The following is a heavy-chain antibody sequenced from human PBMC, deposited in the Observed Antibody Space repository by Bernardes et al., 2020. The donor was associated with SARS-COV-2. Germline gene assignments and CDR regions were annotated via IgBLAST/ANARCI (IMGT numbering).Heavy chain of an antibody. J-gene: IGHJ5*02. D-gene: IGHD3-10*01. CDR3: VSGSLWHH. CDR1: GGTFSSSA. V-gene: IGHV1-69*13. CDR2: TIPIFGTT. Sequence: SVKVSCKASGGTFSSSAISWVRQAPGHGLEWMGGTIPIFGTTKYAQKFQGRVTITADESTGTAYMDLSSLRSEDTAVYYCVSGSLWHHWGQGTQVTVSS.